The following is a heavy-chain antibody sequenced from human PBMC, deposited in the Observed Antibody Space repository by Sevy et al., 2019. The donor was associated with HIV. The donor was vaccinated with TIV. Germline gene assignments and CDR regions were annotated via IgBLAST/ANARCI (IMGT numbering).Heavy chain of an antibody. Sequence: GGSLRLSCAASGFTFADHAFHWVRRAPGKGLEWMAIISFDGRNKRLAESVKGRFTISRDDSKNTVYLQMTSLRPEDTAVYYCARDHCTDGACFRSGYFDYWGQGTLVTVSS. J-gene: IGHJ4*02. CDR3: ARDHCTDGACFRSGYFDY. CDR2: ISFDGRNK. V-gene: IGHV3-30*04. CDR1: GFTFADHA. D-gene: IGHD2-8*01.